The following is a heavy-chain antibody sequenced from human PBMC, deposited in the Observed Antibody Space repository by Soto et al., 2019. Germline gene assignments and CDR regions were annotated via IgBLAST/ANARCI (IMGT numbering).Heavy chain of an antibody. J-gene: IGHJ6*02. D-gene: IGHD1-26*01. CDR1: GGSFSGYY. CDR3: ARELYGLYCYYGMDV. V-gene: IGHV4-34*01. CDR2: INHSGST. Sequence: SETLSLTCAASGGSFSGYYWSWIRQPPGKGLEWIGEINHSGSTNYNPSLKSRVTISVDTSKNQFSLKLSSVTAADTAVYYCARELYGLYCYYGMDVWGQGTTATVSS.